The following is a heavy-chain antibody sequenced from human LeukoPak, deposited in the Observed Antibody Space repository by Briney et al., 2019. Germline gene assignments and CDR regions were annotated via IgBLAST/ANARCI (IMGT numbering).Heavy chain of an antibody. J-gene: IGHJ4*02. CDR1: GYTFTSYA. V-gene: IGHV1-3*03. Sequence: ASVTVSCKASGYTFTSYAMQWVRQAPGQRLQWMGWINAGNGNTKYSQEYQGRVTTTRDTSASTAYMELSSLRSEDMAVYYCARGYYYDSSSYYKDFDYWGQGTLVTVSS. CDR3: ARGYYYDSSSYYKDFDY. CDR2: INAGNGNT. D-gene: IGHD3-22*01.